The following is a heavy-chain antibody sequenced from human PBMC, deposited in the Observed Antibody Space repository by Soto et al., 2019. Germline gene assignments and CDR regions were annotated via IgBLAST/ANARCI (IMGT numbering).Heavy chain of an antibody. CDR2: ISGSGGRT. J-gene: IGHJ5*02. CDR1: GFTFSSYA. D-gene: IGHD5-18*01. CDR3: ASGRGYSYGLKPHNWFGP. Sequence: GPLILSCAAPGFTFSSYAISWVRQAPRKGPEWVSAISGSGGRTYYGDSVQGHFSISRDKSKSALYLQMNSLRAEDTAVYYCASGRGYSYGLKPHNWFGPWGQGTLVTVS. V-gene: IGHV3-23*01.